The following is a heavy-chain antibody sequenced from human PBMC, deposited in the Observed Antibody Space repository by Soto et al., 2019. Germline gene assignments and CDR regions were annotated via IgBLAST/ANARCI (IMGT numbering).Heavy chain of an antibody. CDR3: ARDLTYYDILTGYEYYYYGMDV. V-gene: IGHV1-69*13. CDR1: GGTYSSYA. Sequence: SVKVSCKASGGTYSSYAISWVRQAPGQGLEWMGGIIPIFGTANYAQKFQGRVTITADESTSTAYMELSSLRSEDTAVYYCARDLTYYDILTGYEYYYYGMDVWGQGTTVTVSS. CDR2: IIPIFGTA. J-gene: IGHJ6*02. D-gene: IGHD3-9*01.